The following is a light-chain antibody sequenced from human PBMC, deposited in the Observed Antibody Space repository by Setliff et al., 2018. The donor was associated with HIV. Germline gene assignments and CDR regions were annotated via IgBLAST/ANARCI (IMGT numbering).Light chain of an antibody. V-gene: IGLV2-23*02. CDR3: CSYVFGDTWI. J-gene: IGLJ2*01. CDR2: DVN. CDR1: ATDVGNYES. Sequence: QSVVAQPASVSGSPGQSITISCTGSATDVGNYESVSWYQHHPGEVPKLIIYDVNKRPSGISNRFSGSKTGNSASLTISGLHTEDEADYYCCSYVFGDTWIFGGGTKVTVL.